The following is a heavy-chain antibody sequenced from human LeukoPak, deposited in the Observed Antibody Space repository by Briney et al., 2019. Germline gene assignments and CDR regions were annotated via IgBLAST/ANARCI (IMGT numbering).Heavy chain of an antibody. CDR1: GGSISSYY. J-gene: IGHJ4*02. CDR2: IYYSGST. V-gene: IGHV4-59*01. CDR3: ARVNMITFGGVIAPYYFDY. D-gene: IGHD3-16*02. Sequence: SETLSLTCTVSGGSISSYYWSWIRQPPGKGLEWIGHIYYSGSTNYNPSLKSRVTISVDTSKNQFSLKLSSVTAADTAVYYCARVNMITFGGVIAPYYFDYWGQGTLVTVSS.